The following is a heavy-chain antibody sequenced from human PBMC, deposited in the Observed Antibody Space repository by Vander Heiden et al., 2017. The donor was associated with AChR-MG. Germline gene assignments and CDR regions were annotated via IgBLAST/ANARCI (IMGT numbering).Heavy chain of an antibody. J-gene: IGHJ4*02. CDR3: ARGRYCSGGSCYDFDY. CDR1: GGTFNSYA. V-gene: IGHV1-69*06. Sequence: QVQLVQSGAEVKKPGSSVQVSCKASGGTFNSYAISWVRQAPGQGLEWMGGIIPIFGTANYAQKFQGRVTITADKSTSTAYMELSSLRSEDTAVYYCARGRYCSGGSCYDFDYWGQGTLVTVSS. CDR2: IIPIFGTA. D-gene: IGHD2-15*01.